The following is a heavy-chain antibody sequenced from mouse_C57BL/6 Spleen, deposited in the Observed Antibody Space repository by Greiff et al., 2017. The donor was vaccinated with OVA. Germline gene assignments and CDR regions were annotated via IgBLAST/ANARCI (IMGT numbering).Heavy chain of an antibody. J-gene: IGHJ1*03. CDR2: IHPNSGST. CDR1: GYTFTSYW. D-gene: IGHD1-1*01. V-gene: IGHV1-64*01. CDR3: ARSASVAPNWYFDG. Sequence: QVQLQHPGAELVKPGASVKLSCKASGYTFTSYWMHWVKQRPGQGLEWIGMIHPNSGSTNYNEKFKSKATLTVDKSSSTAYMQLSSLTSEDSAVYYCARSASVAPNWYFDGWGTGTTVTVSS.